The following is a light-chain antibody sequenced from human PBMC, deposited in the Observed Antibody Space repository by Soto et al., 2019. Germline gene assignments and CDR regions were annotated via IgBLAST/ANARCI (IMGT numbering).Light chain of an antibody. V-gene: IGLV2-14*03. J-gene: IGLJ2*01. CDR2: DVS. CDR3: SSYTTSSTYL. CDR1: GSNVGGYNF. Sequence: QSALTQPASVSGSHGQSITISCTGTGSNVGGYNFVSWFQHHPGKAPKLIIFDVSSRPSGVSDRFSGSESGNTASLTISGLQAEDEADYYCSSYTTSSTYLFGGGTKLTVL.